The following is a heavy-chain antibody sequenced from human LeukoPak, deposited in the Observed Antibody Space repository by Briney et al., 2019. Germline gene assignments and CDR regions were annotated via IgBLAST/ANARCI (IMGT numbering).Heavy chain of an antibody. CDR1: GCTFSSYA. Sequence: GRSLRLSCAASGCTFSSYAMHWVRQPPGKGLEWVAVISYDGSNKYYADSVKGRFTISRDNSKNTLYLQMNSLRAEDTAVYYCARDRKPDSGNSWFDPWGQGTLVTVSS. V-gene: IGHV3-30*04. CDR3: ARDRKPDSGNSWFDP. J-gene: IGHJ5*02. CDR2: ISYDGSNK. D-gene: IGHD4-17*01.